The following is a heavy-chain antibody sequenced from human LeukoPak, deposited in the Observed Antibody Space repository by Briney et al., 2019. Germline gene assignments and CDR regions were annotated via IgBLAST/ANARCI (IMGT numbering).Heavy chain of an antibody. Sequence: ASVKVSCKVSGYTLNEISMHWVRQAPGKGLEWMGGFDPEEDEIIYPQKFQGRVTMTEDTSTDTAYMELSSLRSEDTAVYYCAAYISVDTNREFDYWGQGTLVTVSS. CDR1: GYTLNEIS. CDR2: FDPEEDEI. D-gene: IGHD1-14*01. J-gene: IGHJ4*02. V-gene: IGHV1-24*01. CDR3: AAYISVDTNREFDY.